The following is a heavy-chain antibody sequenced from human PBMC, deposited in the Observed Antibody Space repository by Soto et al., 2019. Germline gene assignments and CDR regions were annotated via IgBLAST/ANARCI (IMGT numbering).Heavy chain of an antibody. V-gene: IGHV3-30*03. Sequence: PGGSLRLSCAASGFTFSSYGMHWVRQAPGKGLEWVAVISYDGSNKYYADSVKGRFTISRDNSKNTLYLQMNSLKLSSVTAADTAVYYGARGGGYSYGTTDYWGQGTLVTVSS. J-gene: IGHJ4*02. CDR2: ISYDGSNK. CDR3: YGARGGGYSYGTTDY. D-gene: IGHD5-18*01. CDR1: GFTFSSYG.